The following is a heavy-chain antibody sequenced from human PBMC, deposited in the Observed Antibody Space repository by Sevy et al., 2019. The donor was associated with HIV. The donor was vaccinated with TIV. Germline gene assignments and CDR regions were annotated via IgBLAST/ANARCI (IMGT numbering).Heavy chain of an antibody. J-gene: IGHJ3*02. CDR2: IGQSGSDT. CDR3: AKDITTIVGDAFDI. CDR1: GFTFSNYA. D-gene: IGHD3-22*01. V-gene: IGHV3-23*01. Sequence: GGSLRLTCAASGFTFSNYAMSWVRRAPGKGLEWVSAIGQSGSDTFYADSVKGRFTISRDNSKNTLYLQMNRLRGEDTALYYCAKDITTIVGDAFDIWVQGTMVTVSS.